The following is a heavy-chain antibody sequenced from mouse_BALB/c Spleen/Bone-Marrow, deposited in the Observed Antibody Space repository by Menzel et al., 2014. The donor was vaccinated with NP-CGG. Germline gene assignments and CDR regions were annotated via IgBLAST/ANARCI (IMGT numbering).Heavy chain of an antibody. CDR1: GFDFSRFW. CDR3: ARRYGSSYRYWYFDV. J-gene: IGHJ1*01. Sequence: EVKVVESGGGLVQPGGSLKVSCAASGFDFSRFWMSWVRQAPGKGLEWIGEINPDSSTINYTPSLKDKFIISRDSAKNTRYLQMSKVRSEDTALYYCARRYGSSYRYWYFDVWGAGTTVTVSS. V-gene: IGHV4-1*02. CDR2: INPDSSTI. D-gene: IGHD1-1*01.